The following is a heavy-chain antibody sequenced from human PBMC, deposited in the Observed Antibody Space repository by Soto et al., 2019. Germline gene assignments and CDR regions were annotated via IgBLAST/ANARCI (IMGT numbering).Heavy chain of an antibody. D-gene: IGHD1-7*01. J-gene: IGHJ6*02. CDR3: IRDREALELLMTYYGMDV. CDR2: IRSKAYGGTT. V-gene: IGHV3-49*03. Sequence: PGGSLRLSCTASGFTFGDYAMSWFRQAPGKGLEWVGFIRSKAYGGTTEYAASVKGRFTISRDDSKSIAYLQMNSLKTEDTAVYYCIRDREALELLMTYYGMDVWGQGTTVTVSS. CDR1: GFTFGDYA.